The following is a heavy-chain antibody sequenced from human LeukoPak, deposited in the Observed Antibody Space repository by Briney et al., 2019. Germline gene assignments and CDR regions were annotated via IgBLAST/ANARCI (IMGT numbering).Heavy chain of an antibody. CDR1: GYTFTMYY. V-gene: IGHV1-2*02. Sequence: PLASVKVSCKASGYTFTMYYMHWVRQAPGQGLEWMGWINPNSGGTNYAQKFQGRVTMTRDTSISTAYMELSRLRSDDTAVYYCATLPRLYPIPDYWGQGTLVTVSS. CDR2: INPNSGGT. CDR3: ATLPRLYPIPDY. D-gene: IGHD2-2*02. J-gene: IGHJ4*02.